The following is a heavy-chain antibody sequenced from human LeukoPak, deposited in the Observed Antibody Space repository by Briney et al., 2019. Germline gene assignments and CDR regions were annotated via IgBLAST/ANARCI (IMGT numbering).Heavy chain of an antibody. Sequence: PGGSLRLSCAASGFTFSRYTMAWVRQAPGKGLEWVASIVASYVGTYYVDSVKGRFVVSRDNSKNTLYLQMDRLRLEDAAMYFCARGRAASLLDWFDPWGPGTLVTVSS. J-gene: IGHJ5*02. CDR1: GFTFSRYT. V-gene: IGHV3-23*01. D-gene: IGHD6-25*01. CDR2: IVASYVGT. CDR3: ARGRAASLLDWFDP.